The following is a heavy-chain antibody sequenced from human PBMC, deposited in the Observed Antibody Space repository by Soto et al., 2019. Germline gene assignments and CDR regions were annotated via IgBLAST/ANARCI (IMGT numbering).Heavy chain of an antibody. CDR2: IYYSGST. D-gene: IGHD4-17*01. CDR1: GGSISSYY. J-gene: IGHJ4*02. V-gene: IGHV4-59*01. CDR3: ARGYGDYVSDY. Sequence: QVQLQESGPGLVKPSETLSLTCTVSGGSISSYYWSWIRQPPGKGLEWIGYIYYSGSTNYNPSLKGRVNISVDTSKNQYSLKMSSVTAADTAVYYCARGYGDYVSDYWGQGTLVTVSS.